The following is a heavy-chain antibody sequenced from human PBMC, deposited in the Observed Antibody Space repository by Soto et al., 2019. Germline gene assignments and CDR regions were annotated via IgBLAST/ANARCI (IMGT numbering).Heavy chain of an antibody. CDR1: GGSFNNYA. CDR3: AVAMVREILIFESSGMHV. D-gene: IGHD3-10*01. V-gene: IGHV1-69*01. CDR2: IIPNFDTP. J-gene: IGHJ6*02. Sequence: QVHLVQSGAEVKKHGSSVKVSCKTSGGSFNNYAVSWVRQAPGQGLEWMGGIIPNFDTPNYAQKFQDRVTIIADESTSTVYMELRSLRANVTAVYYCAVAMVREILIFESSGMHVWGQGTTVIVSS.